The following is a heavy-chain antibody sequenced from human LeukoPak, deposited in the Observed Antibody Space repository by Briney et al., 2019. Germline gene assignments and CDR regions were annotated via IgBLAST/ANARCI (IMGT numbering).Heavy chain of an antibody. CDR3: AREGVATIFGYYYYYMDV. Sequence: GGSLRLSCAASGFTFSSYWMHWVRQAPGKGLVWVSRINSDGSSTSYADSVKGRFTISRDNAKNTLYLQMNSLRAEDTAVYYCAREGVATIFGYYYYYMDVWGKGTTVTVSS. D-gene: IGHD3-3*01. CDR1: GFTFSSYW. J-gene: IGHJ6*03. CDR2: INSDGSST. V-gene: IGHV3-74*01.